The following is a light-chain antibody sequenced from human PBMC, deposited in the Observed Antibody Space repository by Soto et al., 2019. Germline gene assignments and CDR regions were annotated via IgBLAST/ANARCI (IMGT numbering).Light chain of an antibody. CDR3: CSYVTTTEI. CDR2: DGN. J-gene: IGLJ1*01. V-gene: IGLV2-11*01. Sequence: QSALAQPRSVSGSPGQLLTISFTGTSSDVDDYRYVSWYQQYPGKAPKLVIYDGNKRPSGVPDRFSGSNSGNTASLTISGLQAEDEADYYCCSYVTTTEIFGTGTKLTVL. CDR1: SSDVDDYRY.